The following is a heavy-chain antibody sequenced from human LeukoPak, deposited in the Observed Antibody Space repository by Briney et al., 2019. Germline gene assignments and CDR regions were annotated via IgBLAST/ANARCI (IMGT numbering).Heavy chain of an antibody. CDR2: IYSSGST. V-gene: IGHV4-61*02. Sequence: SETLSLTCTVSGGSISRGSYYWSWIRQPAGKGLDWIWRIYSSGSTTYNPSRKIRVTISVDTSKNLFSLELSSVTAADTAVYYCARDLSDIAVAGILDYWGQGTLVTVSS. D-gene: IGHD6-19*01. CDR3: ARDLSDIAVAGILDY. J-gene: IGHJ4*02. CDR1: GGSISRGSYY.